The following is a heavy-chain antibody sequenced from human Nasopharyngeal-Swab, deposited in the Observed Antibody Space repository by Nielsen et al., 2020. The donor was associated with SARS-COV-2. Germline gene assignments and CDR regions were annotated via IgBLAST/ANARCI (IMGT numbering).Heavy chain of an antibody. CDR2: IRSKGKNYET. CDR3: TRCGGGCYSGRDY. Sequence: GESLKISCAASGFTFSDSAIHWVRQASGKGLEWVGRIRSKGKNYETAYSASVKGRFIIFRDDPTNTAYLQMTSLKTEDTAMYYCTRCGGGCYSGRDYWGQGTLVTVSS. V-gene: IGHV3-73*01. CDR1: GFTFSDSA. D-gene: IGHD2-15*01. J-gene: IGHJ4*02.